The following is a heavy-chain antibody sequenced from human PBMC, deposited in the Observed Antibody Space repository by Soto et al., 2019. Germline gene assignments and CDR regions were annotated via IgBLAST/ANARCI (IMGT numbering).Heavy chain of an antibody. V-gene: IGHV5-51*01. D-gene: IGHD5-18*01. CDR3: ERRRDTDYYYYGMDV. Sequence: GESLKISCKGSGYSFTSYWIGWVRQMPGKGLEWMGIIYPGDSDTRYSPSFQGQVTISADKSISTAYLQWSSLKASDTAMYYCERRRDTDYYYYGMDVWGQGTTVTVSS. J-gene: IGHJ6*02. CDR1: GYSFTSYW. CDR2: IYPGDSDT.